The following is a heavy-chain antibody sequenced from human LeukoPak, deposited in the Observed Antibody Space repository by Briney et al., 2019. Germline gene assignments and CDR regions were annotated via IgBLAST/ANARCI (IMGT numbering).Heavy chain of an antibody. Sequence: GGSLRLSCAASGFTFSNYAMSWVRQAPGKGLEWVSAISGSGGSTYYADSVKGRFTISRDNSKNTLYLQMNSLRAEDTAVYYCAKSPIGAAAGKGTFDYWGQGTLVTVSS. CDR1: GFTFSNYA. CDR3: AKSPIGAAAGKGTFDY. J-gene: IGHJ4*02. CDR2: ISGSGGST. D-gene: IGHD6-13*01. V-gene: IGHV3-23*01.